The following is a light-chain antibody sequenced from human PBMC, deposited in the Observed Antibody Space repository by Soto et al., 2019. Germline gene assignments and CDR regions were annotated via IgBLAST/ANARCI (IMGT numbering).Light chain of an antibody. CDR2: EVN. V-gene: IGLV2-14*01. Sequence: QFALTQPASVSGSPGQSITISCTGTSSDVGGYNYVSWYQHHPGKAPQLMIYEVNNRPSGVSNRFSGSKSGNTASLTISGLQAEDEADYYCSSYTSISTYVFGSGTKLTVL. CDR1: SSDVGGYNY. CDR3: SSYTSISTYV. J-gene: IGLJ1*01.